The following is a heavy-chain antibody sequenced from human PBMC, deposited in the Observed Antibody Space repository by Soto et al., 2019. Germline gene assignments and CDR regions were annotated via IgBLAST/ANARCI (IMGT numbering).Heavy chain of an antibody. V-gene: IGHV4-4*07. J-gene: IGHJ6*02. CDR1: GGSISSYY. Sequence: SETLSLTFTVSGGSISSYYWSWIRQPAGKGLAWIGRIYTSGSTNYNPSLKSRVTMSVDTSKNQFSLKLSSVTAADTDVYYCAGSSPTFSYYDYYGIDVWGQGTTVTVS. D-gene: IGHD6-13*01. CDR2: IYTSGST. CDR3: AGSSPTFSYYDYYGIDV.